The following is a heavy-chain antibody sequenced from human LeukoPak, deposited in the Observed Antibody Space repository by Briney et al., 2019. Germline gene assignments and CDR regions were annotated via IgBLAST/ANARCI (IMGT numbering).Heavy chain of an antibody. Sequence: PSETLSLTCTVHGGSICSSSYYGGWIRQPPGKGLEWIGSIYYSGSTYYNPSLKSRVTISVDTSKNQFSLKLSSVTAADPAVYYCARHALGDSYTFDYWGQGTLVTVSS. J-gene: IGHJ4*02. V-gene: IGHV4-39*01. CDR1: GGSICSSSYY. CDR3: ARHALGDSYTFDY. D-gene: IGHD5-18*01. CDR2: IYYSGST.